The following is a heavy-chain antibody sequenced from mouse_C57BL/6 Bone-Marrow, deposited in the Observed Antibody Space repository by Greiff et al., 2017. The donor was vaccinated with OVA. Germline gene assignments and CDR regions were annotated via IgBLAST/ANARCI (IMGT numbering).Heavy chain of an antibody. V-gene: IGHV1-9*01. CDR2: ILPGSGST. J-gene: IGHJ4*01. CDR1: GYTFTGYW. D-gene: IGHD1-1*01. CDR3: ARGITTVVATYYAMDY. Sequence: QVQLQQSGAELMKPGASVKLSCKATGYTFTGYWIEWVKQRPGHGLEWIGEILPGSGSTNYNEKFKGKATFTADKSSNTAYMQLSSLTTEDSAIYYCARGITTVVATYYAMDYWGQGTSVTVSS.